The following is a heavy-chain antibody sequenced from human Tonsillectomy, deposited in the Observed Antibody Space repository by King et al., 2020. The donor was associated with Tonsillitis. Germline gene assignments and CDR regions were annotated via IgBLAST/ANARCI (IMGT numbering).Heavy chain of an antibody. CDR1: GGTFSSYA. J-gene: IGHJ4*02. CDR2: IIPILGIA. Sequence: QLVQSGAEVKKPGSSVKVSCKASGGTFSSYAISWVRQAPGQGLEWMGRIIPILGIANYAQKFQGRVTITADKSTSTAYMELSSLRSEDTAVYYCAGEGEMATIPHWGQGPLFTVSS. D-gene: IGHD5-24*01. CDR3: AGEGEMATIPH. V-gene: IGHV1-69*04.